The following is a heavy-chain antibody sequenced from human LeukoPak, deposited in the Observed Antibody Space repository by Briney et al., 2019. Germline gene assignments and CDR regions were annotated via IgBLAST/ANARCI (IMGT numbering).Heavy chain of an antibody. CDR1: GFTFSSYS. D-gene: IGHD3-9*01. Sequence: PGGSLRLSCAASGFTFSSYSMHWVRQAPGKGLEWVALTSYDGSNKYYADSVKGRFTISRDNSKNTLYLQMNSLRAEDTAVYYCAKDQQYYDILTGYYPDYWGQGTLVTVSS. J-gene: IGHJ4*02. V-gene: IGHV3-30-3*01. CDR3: AKDQQYYDILTGYYPDY. CDR2: TSYDGSNK.